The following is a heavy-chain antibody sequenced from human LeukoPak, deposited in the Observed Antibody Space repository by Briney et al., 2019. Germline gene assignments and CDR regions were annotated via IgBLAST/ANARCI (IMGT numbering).Heavy chain of an antibody. CDR2: FSAYNGKT. D-gene: IGHD3-10*01. V-gene: IGHV1-18*01. J-gene: IGHJ6*02. CDR3: ARDQLRYYGSYGSDNYYIDIDF. Sequence: GASVKASCKPSVSTFTTYAIAWVRQAPGHGLGWWGGFSAYNGKTNYAQKSRARVTMTTDTSTNTGYMELRSLSSDDTAVYFCARDQLRYYGSYGSDNYYIDIDFWGQGTTVTVSS. CDR1: VSTFTTYA.